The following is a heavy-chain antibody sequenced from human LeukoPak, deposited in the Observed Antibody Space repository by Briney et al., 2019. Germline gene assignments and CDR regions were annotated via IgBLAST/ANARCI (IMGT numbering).Heavy chain of an antibody. CDR2: MNPNSGNT. CDR1: GYTFTSYD. D-gene: IGHD3-10*01. CDR3: ARDLWFGEEGWFDP. J-gene: IGHJ5*02. Sequence: ASVKVSCKASGYTFTSYDINWVRQATGQGLEWMGWMNPNSGNTGYAQKFQGRVTMTRNTSISTAYMELSSLRSEDTAVYYCARDLWFGEEGWFDPWGQGTLVTVSS. V-gene: IGHV1-8*01.